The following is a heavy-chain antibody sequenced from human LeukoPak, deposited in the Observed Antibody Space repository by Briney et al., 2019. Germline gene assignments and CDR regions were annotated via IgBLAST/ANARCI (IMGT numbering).Heavy chain of an antibody. D-gene: IGHD3-10*01. CDR3: AKGRVRGVIMYFDY. CDR1: GFTLSSYA. J-gene: IGHJ4*02. CDR2: ISGSGGST. V-gene: IGHV3-23*01. Sequence: GGSLRLSCAASGFTLSSYAMSWVRQAPGKGLEWVSAISGSGGSTYYADSVKGRFTISRDNSKNTLYLQMNSLRAEDTAVYYCAKGRVRGVIMYFDYWGQGTLVTVSS.